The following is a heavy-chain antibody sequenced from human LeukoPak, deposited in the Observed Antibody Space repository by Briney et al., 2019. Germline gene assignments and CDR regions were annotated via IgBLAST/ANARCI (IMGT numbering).Heavy chain of an antibody. CDR1: GFTFSSYS. J-gene: IGHJ4*02. Sequence: GGSLRLSCAASGFTFSSYSMNWVRQAPGKGLEWVAFIRSDTTDAYYADFVRGQFTISRDNSKNTFYLQMNSPRPEDTAVYYCAKDGGKVRFDYWGQGTLATVSS. CDR3: AKDGGKVRFDY. V-gene: IGHV3-30*02. CDR2: IRSDTTDA.